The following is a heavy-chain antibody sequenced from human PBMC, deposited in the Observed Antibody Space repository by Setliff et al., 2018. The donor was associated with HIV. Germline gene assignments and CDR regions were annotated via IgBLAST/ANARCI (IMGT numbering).Heavy chain of an antibody. V-gene: IGHV4-59*08. CDR2: IYDSGST. CDR3: ARSPPRQWLQWELLVGYFDY. CDR1: GGSISSYY. Sequence: SETLSLTCTVSGGSISSYYWSWIRQPPGKGLEWIGYIYDSGSTNYNPSLKSRVTISVDTSKNQFSLKLSSVTAADTAVYYCARSPPRQWLQWELLVGYFDYWGQGTLVTVS. J-gene: IGHJ4*02. D-gene: IGHD1-26*01.